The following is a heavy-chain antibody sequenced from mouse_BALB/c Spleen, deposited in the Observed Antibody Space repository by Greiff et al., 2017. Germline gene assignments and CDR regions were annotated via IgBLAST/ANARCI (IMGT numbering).Heavy chain of an antibody. CDR1: GFTFSDYY. Sequence: EVHLVESGGGLVKPGGSLKLSCAASGFTFSDYYMYWVRQTPEKRLEWVATISDGGSYTYYPDSVKGRFTISRDNAKNNLYLQMSSLKSEDTAMYYCARDGDVGAMDYWGQGTSVTVSS. CDR2: ISDGGSYT. CDR3: ARDGDVGAMDY. D-gene: IGHD3-3*01. V-gene: IGHV5-4*02. J-gene: IGHJ4*01.